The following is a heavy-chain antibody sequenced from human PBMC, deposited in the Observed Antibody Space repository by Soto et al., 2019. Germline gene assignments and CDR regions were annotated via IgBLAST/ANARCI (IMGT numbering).Heavy chain of an antibody. V-gene: IGHV3-73*01. CDR2: IRSKANSYAT. CDR3: TSCSGGSCYSDYYYYGMDV. D-gene: IGHD2-15*01. J-gene: IGHJ6*02. CDR1: GFTFSGSA. Sequence: LRLSCAASGFTFSGSAMHWVRQASGKGLEWVGRIRSKANSYATAYAASVKGRFTISRDDSKNTAYLQMNSLKTEDTAVYYCTSCSGGSCYSDYYYYGMDVWGQGTTVTVSS.